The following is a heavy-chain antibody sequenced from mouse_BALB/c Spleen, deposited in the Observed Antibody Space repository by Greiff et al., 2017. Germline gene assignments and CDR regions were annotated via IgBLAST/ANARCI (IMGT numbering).Heavy chain of an antibody. CDR3: ARGLRLGYFDY. J-gene: IGHJ2*01. V-gene: IGHV3-6*02. Sequence: ESGPGLVKPSQSLSLTCSVTGYSITSGYYWNWIRQFPGNKLEWMGYISYDGSNNYNPSLKNRISITRDTSKNQFFLKLNSVTTEDTATYYCARGLRLGYFDYWGQGTTLTVSS. CDR1: GYSITSGYY. CDR2: ISYDGSN. D-gene: IGHD1-2*01.